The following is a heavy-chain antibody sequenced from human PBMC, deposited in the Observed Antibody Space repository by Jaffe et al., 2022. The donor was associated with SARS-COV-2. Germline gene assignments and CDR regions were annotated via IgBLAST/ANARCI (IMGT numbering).Heavy chain of an antibody. D-gene: IGHD3-22*01. Sequence: QVHLVQSGAEVKRPGASVKVSCKASGYTFPIYGVTWVRQAPGQGLEWMGWISTYNGDTKYAQNLPGRVTMTTDTSTSTAYMELRSLRPDDTAVYYCARGGYYYDSSGYRIEYWGQGTLVTVSS. V-gene: IGHV1-18*01. CDR3: ARGGYYYDSSGYRIEY. CDR1: GYTFPIYG. J-gene: IGHJ4*02. CDR2: ISTYNGDT.